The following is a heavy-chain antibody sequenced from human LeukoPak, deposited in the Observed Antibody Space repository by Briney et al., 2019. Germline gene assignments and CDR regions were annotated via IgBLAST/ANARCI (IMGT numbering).Heavy chain of an antibody. Sequence: SETLSLTCTVSGGSISSSNYYWGWIRQPPGKGLEWIGNIYYTGSTYYNPSLKSRLTISVDTSKNQFSLKLSSVTAADTAVYYCACGYYDSSGYLEGDLDAFDIWGQGTMVTVSS. D-gene: IGHD3-22*01. V-gene: IGHV4-39*01. CDR1: GGSISSSNYY. CDR2: IYYTGST. CDR3: ACGYYDSSGYLEGDLDAFDI. J-gene: IGHJ3*02.